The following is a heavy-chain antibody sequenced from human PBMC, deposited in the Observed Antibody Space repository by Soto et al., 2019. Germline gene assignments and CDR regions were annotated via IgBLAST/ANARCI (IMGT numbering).Heavy chain of an antibody. D-gene: IGHD3-22*01. CDR2: IYHSGST. CDR1: GGSVISSNW. CDR3: ASVGSDYDNSGYYLP. V-gene: IGHV4-4*02. J-gene: IGHJ5*02. Sequence: SETLSLTCIVSGGSVISSNWWSWVRQPPGKGLEWIGEIYHSGSTTYNPSLKSRATISVDKSENQFSLRLKSVTAADTAVYYCASVGSDYDNSGYYLPWGPGTLVTVSS.